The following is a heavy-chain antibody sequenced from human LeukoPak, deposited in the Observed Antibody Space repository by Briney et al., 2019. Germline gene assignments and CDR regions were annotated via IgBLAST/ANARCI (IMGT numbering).Heavy chain of an antibody. CDR2: INSDGSST. CDR1: GFTFSSYW. Sequence: PGGSLRLSCAASGFTFSSYWMHWVGQAPGKGLVWVSRINSDGSSTIYADSVKGRFTISRDNAKNTLYLQMNSLRAEDTAVYYCAHLLFSPYCGGDCYAATSDYWGQGTLVTVSS. J-gene: IGHJ4*02. CDR3: AHLLFSPYCGGDCYAATSDY. V-gene: IGHV3-74*01. D-gene: IGHD2-21*02.